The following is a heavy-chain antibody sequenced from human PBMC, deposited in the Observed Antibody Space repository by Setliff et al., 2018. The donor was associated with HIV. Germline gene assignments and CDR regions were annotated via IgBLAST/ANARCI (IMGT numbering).Heavy chain of an antibody. J-gene: IGHJ3*02. D-gene: IGHD2-21*01. CDR3: ARGRGPVAGDAFDI. CDR2: INHSGST. Sequence: SETLSLTCVVCGGSFSGYYWSWIRQPPGKGLEWIGEINHSGSTNYNPSLKSRVTISVDRSKNHFSLRLSSVTAADTAAYYCARGRGPVAGDAFDIWGQGTMVTVSS. CDR1: GGSFSGYY. V-gene: IGHV4-34*01.